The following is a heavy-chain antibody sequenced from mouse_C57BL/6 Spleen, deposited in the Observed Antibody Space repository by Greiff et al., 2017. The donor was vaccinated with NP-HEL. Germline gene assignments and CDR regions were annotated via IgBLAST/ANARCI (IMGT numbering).Heavy chain of an antibody. Sequence: EVKLMESGPGLVKPSQSLSLTCSVTGYSITSGYYWNWIRQFPGNKLEWMGYISYDGSNNYNPSLKNRISITRDTSKNQFFLKLNSVTTEDTATYYCARRYYDYDVFAYWGQGTLVTVSA. CDR3: ARRYYDYDVFAY. V-gene: IGHV3-6*01. D-gene: IGHD2-4*01. CDR2: ISYDGSN. CDR1: GYSITSGYY. J-gene: IGHJ3*01.